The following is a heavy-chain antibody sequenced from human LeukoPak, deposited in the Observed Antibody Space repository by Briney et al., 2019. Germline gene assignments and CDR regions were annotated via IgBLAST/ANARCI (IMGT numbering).Heavy chain of an antibody. V-gene: IGHV3-23*01. J-gene: IGHJ4*02. CDR2: IGGGGGST. Sequence: GGSLRLSCSMSGFTLSHYAMSWVRQAPGKGLEWVSTIGGGGGSTDYTNSVKGRFTISRDNSKNTLYLQMNSLGAEDTAVYYCAKGHRYCTSGNCNSAVDYWGQGTLVTVSS. CDR1: GFTLSHYA. D-gene: IGHD2-15*01. CDR3: AKGHRYCTSGNCNSAVDY.